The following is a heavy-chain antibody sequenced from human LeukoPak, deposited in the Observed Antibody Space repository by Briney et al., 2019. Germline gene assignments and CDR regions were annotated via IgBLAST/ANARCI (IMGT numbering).Heavy chain of an antibody. CDR3: ARRAAAPRQLDP. J-gene: IGHJ5*02. CDR1: GGSFSGYY. V-gene: IGHV4-34*01. D-gene: IGHD6-13*01. CDR2: INHSGST. Sequence: SDTLSLTCAVYGGSFSGYYCSWIRQPPGKGLEWIGEINHSGSTNYNPSLKSRVTISVDTSKNQSSLKLSSVTAADTAVYYCARRAAAPRQLDPWGQGTLVTVSS.